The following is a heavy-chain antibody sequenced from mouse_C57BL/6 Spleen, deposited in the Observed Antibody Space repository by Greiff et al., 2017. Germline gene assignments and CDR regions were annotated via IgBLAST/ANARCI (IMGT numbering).Heavy chain of an antibody. J-gene: IGHJ4*01. CDR3: ANTDYYAMDY. CDR2: ISYDGSN. V-gene: IGHV3-6*01. CDR1: GYSFTSCYY. Sequence: EVQLLESGPGLVKPSQSLSLTCSVTGYSFTSCYYWNWIRQFPGNKLEWMGYISYDGSNNYNPSLKNRISITRDTSKNQSFLKLNSVTTEDTASYYCANTDYYAMDYWGQGASVTVSS.